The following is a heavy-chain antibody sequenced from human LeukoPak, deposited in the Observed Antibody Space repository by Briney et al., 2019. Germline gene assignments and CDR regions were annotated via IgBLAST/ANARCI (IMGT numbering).Heavy chain of an antibody. V-gene: IGHV4-39*01. J-gene: IGHJ4*02. D-gene: IGHD5-24*01. CDR3: ARQADFALVEMATIMFDY. Sequence: SETLSLTCTVSGGSISTSSYYWGWIRQPPGKGLEWIGSLYHTGSTYYNPSLKSRVNISVDTSKNQFSLKLNSVTAADTAAYYCARQADFALVEMATIMFDYWGQGTLVTVSS. CDR1: GGSISTSSYY. CDR2: LYHTGST.